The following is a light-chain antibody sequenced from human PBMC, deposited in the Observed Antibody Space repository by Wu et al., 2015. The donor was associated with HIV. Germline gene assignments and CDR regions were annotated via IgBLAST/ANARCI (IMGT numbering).Light chain of an antibody. J-gene: IGKJ1*01. CDR2: GAS. CDR1: QSVSSY. Sequence: EIVLTQSPATLSLSPGERATLSCRANQSVSSYLAWYQQKPGQSPRLLIYGASSRATGIPDRFSGSGSGTDFSLTISRLEPEDFAVYYCQQYGSSPWTFGQGTKVEIK. CDR3: QQYGSSPWT. V-gene: IGKV3-20*01.